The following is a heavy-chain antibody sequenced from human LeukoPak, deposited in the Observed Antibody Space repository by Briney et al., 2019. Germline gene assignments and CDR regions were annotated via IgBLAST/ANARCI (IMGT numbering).Heavy chain of an antibody. V-gene: IGHV3-21*01. Sequence: GGSLRLSCAASGFTFSSYSMNWVRQAPGKGLEWVSSISSSSSYIYYADSVKGRFTISRDNTKNSLYLQMNSLRAEDTAVYYCARASFVAGYYAFWSGYSAPDYWGQGTLVTVSS. D-gene: IGHD3-3*01. CDR3: ARASFVAGYYAFWSGYSAPDY. CDR1: GFTFSSYS. CDR2: ISSSSSYI. J-gene: IGHJ4*02.